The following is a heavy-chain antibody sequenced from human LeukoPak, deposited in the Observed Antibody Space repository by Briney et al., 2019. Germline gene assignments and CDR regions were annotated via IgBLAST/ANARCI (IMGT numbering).Heavy chain of an antibody. J-gene: IGHJ6*03. D-gene: IGHD3-10*01. CDR2: MNPNSGNT. Sequence: ASVKASCKASGYTFTSYDINWVRQATGQGLEWMGWMNPNSGNTGYAQKFQGRVTMTRNTSISTAYMELSSLRSEDTAVYYCARATKTMVRGVIITYSYYYMDVWGKGTTVTISS. CDR1: GYTFTSYD. CDR3: ARATKTMVRGVIITYSYYYMDV. V-gene: IGHV1-8*01.